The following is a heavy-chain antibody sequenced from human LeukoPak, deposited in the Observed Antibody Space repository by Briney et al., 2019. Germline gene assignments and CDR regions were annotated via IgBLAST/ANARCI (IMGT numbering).Heavy chain of an antibody. D-gene: IGHD3-10*01. V-gene: IGHV3-9*01. CDR2: IAWNSGNT. Sequence: PGGSMRLSCAASGFTFDDYSMHWVPEAPGKGLEWATGIAWNSGNTGYADSVKGRFTISRDNAENSLYLQMNSLRAEDTALYYCAKDMSSYGSGSSYNPWGPFDSWGQGTLVTVSS. CDR3: AKDMSSYGSGSSYNPWGPFDS. CDR1: GFTFDDYS. J-gene: IGHJ4*02.